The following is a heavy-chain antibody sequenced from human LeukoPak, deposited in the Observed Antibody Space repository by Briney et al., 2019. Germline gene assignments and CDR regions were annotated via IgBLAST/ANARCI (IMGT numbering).Heavy chain of an antibody. CDR2: IRQDGGEK. V-gene: IGHV3-7*01. CDR1: GFTFTDYW. J-gene: IGHJ4*02. Sequence: GGSLRLSCAVSGFTFTDYWMNWVRQAPGKGLEWVASIRQDGGEKSYVDSVKGRFSISRDNTKNSLYLQMSSLRAEDTAVYYCAKDLPYYYDSSGYYSEWGQGTLVTVSS. D-gene: IGHD3-22*01. CDR3: AKDLPYYYDSSGYYSE.